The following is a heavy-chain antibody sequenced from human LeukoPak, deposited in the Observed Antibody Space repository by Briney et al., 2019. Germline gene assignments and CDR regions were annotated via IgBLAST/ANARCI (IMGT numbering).Heavy chain of an antibody. CDR1: GFDFNNYH. J-gene: IGHJ4*02. CDR2: ITSSGTNI. Sequence: GGTLRLSCAASGFDFNNYHRNWVRQAPGKGLEWVSSITSSGTNIYYADSVKGRFTISRDNAKNSLYLQMNSLRPEDTAVYYCARDFSSLHLLDYWGQGTLVTVSS. V-gene: IGHV3-21*01. D-gene: IGHD5-24*01. CDR3: ARDFSSLHLLDY.